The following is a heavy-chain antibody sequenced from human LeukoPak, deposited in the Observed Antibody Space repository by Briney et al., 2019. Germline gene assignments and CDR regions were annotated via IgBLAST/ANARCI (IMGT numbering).Heavy chain of an antibody. Sequence: GVSLRLSCAASGFTFSSYAMSWVRQAPGKGLEWVSAISGSGGSTYYADSVKRRFTISRDNSKNTLYLQMNSLRAEDTAVYYCAKDQELWFEPIYYYYGMDVWGQGTTVTVSS. CDR1: GFTFSSYA. D-gene: IGHD3-10*01. J-gene: IGHJ6*02. CDR3: AKDQELWFEPIYYYYGMDV. V-gene: IGHV3-23*01. CDR2: ISGSGGST.